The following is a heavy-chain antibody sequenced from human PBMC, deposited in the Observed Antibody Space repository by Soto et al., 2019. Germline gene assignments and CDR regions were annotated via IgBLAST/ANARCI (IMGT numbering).Heavy chain of an antibody. Sequence: QVQLMHSGAELKKPGASVKVSCKASGSIFTSYGISWVRQAPGQGLEWMGWISTSNGNTRFAQKFQGRVTMTTDTSTTTAYMELRSLRSDDTAVYYCARTISSAASPYYFDFWGQGTLVLVSS. CDR1: GSIFTSYG. D-gene: IGHD6-25*01. J-gene: IGHJ4*02. V-gene: IGHV1-18*04. CDR3: ARTISSAASPYYFDF. CDR2: ISTSNGNT.